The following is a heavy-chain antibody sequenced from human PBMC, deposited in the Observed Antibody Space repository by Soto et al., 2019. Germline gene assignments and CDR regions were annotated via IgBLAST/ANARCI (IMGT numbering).Heavy chain of an antibody. CDR3: ATSNTTCPGCYS. J-gene: IGHJ5*02. CDR2: ISHSGPR. V-gene: IGHV4-59*01. CDR1: GVSISSGY. D-gene: IGHD2-2*01. Sequence: PSETLSLTCIVSGVSISSGYRTWIRQSPGKGLEWIGYISHSGPRHYRASLQSRLTMSVETSKNQFSLNLTSVTAADTAIYYCATSNTTCPGCYSWGQGTLVTVSS.